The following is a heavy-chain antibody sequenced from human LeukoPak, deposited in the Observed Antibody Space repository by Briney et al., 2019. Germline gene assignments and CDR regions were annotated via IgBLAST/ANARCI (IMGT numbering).Heavy chain of an antibody. D-gene: IGHD2-2*01. Sequence: SETLSLTCTVSGGSISNYYWNWIRQPAGKRLECIGYIYHSGSTYYSPSLKSRVTISVDTSKNQFSLKLSSVTAADTAVYYCARQGYCTSTTCYYYYGMAVWGQGTTVTVSS. J-gene: IGHJ6*02. CDR1: GGSISNYY. V-gene: IGHV4-59*08. CDR3: ARQGYCTSTTCYYYYGMAV. CDR2: IYHSGST.